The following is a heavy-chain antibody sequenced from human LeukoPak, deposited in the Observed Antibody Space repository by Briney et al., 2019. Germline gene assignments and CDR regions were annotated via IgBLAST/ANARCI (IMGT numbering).Heavy chain of an antibody. CDR3: AICYYYDSSGYYGALDY. V-gene: IGHV1-69*05. Sequence: SVKVSCKASGGTFSSYAISWVRQAPGQGLEWMEGIIPIFGTANYAQKFQGRVTITTDESTSTAYMELSSLRSEDTAVYYCAICYYYDSSGYYGALDYWGQGTLVTVSS. CDR1: GGTFSSYA. J-gene: IGHJ4*02. CDR2: IIPIFGTA. D-gene: IGHD3-22*01.